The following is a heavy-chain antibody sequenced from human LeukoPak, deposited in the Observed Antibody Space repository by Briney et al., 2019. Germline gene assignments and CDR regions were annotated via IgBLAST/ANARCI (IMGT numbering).Heavy chain of an antibody. CDR1: GFTFSSYG. D-gene: IGHD1-26*01. V-gene: IGHV3-23*01. CDR2: ISGSGSST. CDR3: AKVKAGATYYYYYYMDV. Sequence: GGTLRLSCAASGFTFSSYGMSWVRQAPGKGLEWVSAISGSGSSTYYADSVKGRFTISRDNSKNTLYLQMNSLRAGDTAVYYCAKVKAGATYYYYYYMDVWGKGTTVTISS. J-gene: IGHJ6*03.